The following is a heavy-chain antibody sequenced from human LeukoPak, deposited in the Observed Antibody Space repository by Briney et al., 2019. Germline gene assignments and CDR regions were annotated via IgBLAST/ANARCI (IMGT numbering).Heavy chain of an antibody. D-gene: IGHD1-26*01. Sequence: ASVKVSCKASGYTFTSFYMHWVRQAPGQGLEWMGIINPSGGSTSYAQKFQGRVTMTRDMSTSTVYMELSSLRSEDTAVYYCASTRVVGATHFDYWGQGTLVTVSS. CDR3: ASTRVVGATHFDY. V-gene: IGHV1-46*01. CDR2: INPSGGST. CDR1: GYTFTSFY. J-gene: IGHJ4*02.